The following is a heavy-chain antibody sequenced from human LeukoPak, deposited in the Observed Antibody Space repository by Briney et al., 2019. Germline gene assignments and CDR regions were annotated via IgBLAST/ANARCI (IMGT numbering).Heavy chain of an antibody. CDR3: ARVRHQLLLFDP. Sequence: SETLSLTCAVYGGSFSGYYWSWIRQPPGKGLEWIGEINHSGSTNYNPSLKSRVTISVDTSKNQFSLKLSSVTAADTAVYYCARVRHQLLLFDPWGQGTLVTVSS. J-gene: IGHJ5*02. D-gene: IGHD2-2*01. CDR2: INHSGST. V-gene: IGHV4-34*09. CDR1: GGSFSGYY.